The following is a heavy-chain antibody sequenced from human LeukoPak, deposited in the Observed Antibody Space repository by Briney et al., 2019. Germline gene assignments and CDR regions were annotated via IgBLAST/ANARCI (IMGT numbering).Heavy chain of an antibody. CDR1: GYTFTGYY. CDR3: ARGDYDILTGWPY. CDR2: INPNSGGT. Sequence: ASVKVSCKASGYTFTGYYMHWVRQAPGQGLEGMGWINPNSGGTNYAQKFQGRVTMTRDTSINTAYMDLSRLRSDDTAVYYCARGDYDILTGWPYWGQGTLVTVSS. J-gene: IGHJ4*02. V-gene: IGHV1-2*02. D-gene: IGHD3-9*01.